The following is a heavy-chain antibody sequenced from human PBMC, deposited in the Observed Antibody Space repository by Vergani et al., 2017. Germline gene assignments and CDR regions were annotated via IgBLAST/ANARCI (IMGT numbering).Heavy chain of an antibody. D-gene: IGHD2-21*01. CDR1: GFTFTTYA. V-gene: IGHV3-23*01. Sequence: EVQVLESGGGLVQPGGSLRLSCSASGFTFTTYAMVWVRKAPGKGLEWVSAVSGSGHTTYYADSVRGRFTISRDNSKNTMYLQMNSLRPEDTALYYCAKGRGFVSPDYWGQGTLVTVSS. CDR3: AKGRGFVSPDY. J-gene: IGHJ4*02. CDR2: VSGSGHTT.